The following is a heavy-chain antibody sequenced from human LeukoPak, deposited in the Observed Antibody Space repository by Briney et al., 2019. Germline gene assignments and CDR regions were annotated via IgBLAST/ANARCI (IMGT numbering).Heavy chain of an antibody. Sequence: ASVKVSCKASGYTFTSYGISWVRQAPGQGLEWMGWISAYNGNTNYAQKLLGRLTMTTDTSTSTAYMELRSLRSDDTAVYYCARGEYGSGSYPTRPWGQGTLVTVSS. V-gene: IGHV1-18*01. CDR2: ISAYNGNT. D-gene: IGHD3-10*01. CDR3: ARGEYGSGSYPTRP. CDR1: GYTFTSYG. J-gene: IGHJ5*02.